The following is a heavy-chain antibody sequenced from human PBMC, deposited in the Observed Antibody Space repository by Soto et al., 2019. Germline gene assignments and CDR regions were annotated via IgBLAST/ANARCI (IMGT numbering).Heavy chain of an antibody. CDR3: ANLPLYGSGFDC. D-gene: IGHD3-10*01. V-gene: IGHV3-9*01. Sequence: EVQLVESGGALVQPGGSLRLSCTASGFTFDDYAIHWVRQAPGKGLEWISGISWNGDATGYADSVKGRFTISRDNAKNSLYLQMNSLRTEDTAMYFCANLPLYGSGFDCWGQGTLVIVAS. CDR1: GFTFDDYA. J-gene: IGHJ4*02. CDR2: ISWNGDAT.